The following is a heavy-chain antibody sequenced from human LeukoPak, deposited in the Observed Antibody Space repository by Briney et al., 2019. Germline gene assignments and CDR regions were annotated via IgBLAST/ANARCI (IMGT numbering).Heavy chain of an antibody. CDR2: IVVGTGNT. Sequence: ASVTVSCKASRFTSTTSAIHWVRQARGQRLEWLGWIVVGTGNTNYAQKFQERVSITRDMSTSTAYMELSSLRSEDTAVYYCAAPSATARYPYYYYGMDVWGQGTTVSVSS. J-gene: IGHJ6*02. CDR1: RFTSTTSA. V-gene: IGHV1-58*02. CDR3: AAPSATARYPYYYYGMDV. D-gene: IGHD3-16*02.